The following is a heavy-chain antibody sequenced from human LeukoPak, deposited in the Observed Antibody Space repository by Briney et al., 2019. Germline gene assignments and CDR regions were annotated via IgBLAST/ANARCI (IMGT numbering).Heavy chain of an antibody. CDR3: TRHAIIAAAGRLYYYGMDV. V-gene: IGHV3-73*01. Sequence: GGSLKLSCAASGFTFSGSGMHWVRQASGKGLEWVGGIRSKANNYATAYAASGKGRFTLSSDDPKHTAYLQMNSLKPEDTAVYYCTRHAIIAAAGRLYYYGMDVWGKGTTVTVSS. CDR1: GFTFSGSG. D-gene: IGHD6-13*01. CDR2: IRSKANNYAT. J-gene: IGHJ6*04.